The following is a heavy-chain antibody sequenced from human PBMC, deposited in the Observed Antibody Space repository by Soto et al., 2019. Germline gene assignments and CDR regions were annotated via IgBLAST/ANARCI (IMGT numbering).Heavy chain of an antibody. J-gene: IGHJ4*02. CDR1: GYTFTSYY. CDR2: INPSGGST. D-gene: IGHD2-15*01. Sequence: QVQLVQSGAEVKKAGASVKGSCKASGYTFTSYYMHCARQAPGQGLAWMGIINPSGGSTSYAQTFQVSVTMHMNTSTSAVYMELRTQRAEDTAVYYCDREVTGMVAASPAFHYWGQGTLVTVSS. V-gene: IGHV1-46*03. CDR3: DREVTGMVAASPAFHY.